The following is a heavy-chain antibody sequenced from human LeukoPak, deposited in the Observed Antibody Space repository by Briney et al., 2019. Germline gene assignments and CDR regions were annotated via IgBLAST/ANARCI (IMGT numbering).Heavy chain of an antibody. J-gene: IGHJ5*02. V-gene: IGHV3-49*03. CDR1: GFTFGDFA. D-gene: IGHD6-19*01. CDR2: IRSEAYGGTT. Sequence: PGRSLRLSCTASGFTFGDFAMSWFRQAPGKGLEWVGFIRSEAYGGTTEYAASVKGRFTISRDNAKNSLYLQMNSLRAEDTAVYYCAKDPYSSGPYNWFDPWGQGTLVTVSS. CDR3: AKDPYSSGPYNWFDP.